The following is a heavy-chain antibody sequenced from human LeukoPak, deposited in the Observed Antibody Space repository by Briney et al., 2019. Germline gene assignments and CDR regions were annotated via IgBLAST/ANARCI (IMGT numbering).Heavy chain of an antibody. CDR1: GGSFSGYY. V-gene: IGHV4-34*01. CDR3: AIFRYYSSGSLFGYRMDV. D-gene: IGHD3-22*01. Sequence: SETLSLTCAVYGGSFSGYYWSWVRQPPGKGLEWMGEINNSGSTNYNPSLTSGGTISVETSKIHFSLTLSSVPAADTAVYYCAIFRYYSSGSLFGYRMDVWGQGTPVTVSS. J-gene: IGHJ6*02. CDR2: INNSGST.